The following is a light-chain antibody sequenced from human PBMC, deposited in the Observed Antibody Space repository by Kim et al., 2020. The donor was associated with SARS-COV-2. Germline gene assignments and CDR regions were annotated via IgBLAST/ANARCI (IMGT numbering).Light chain of an antibody. CDR1: SSNIGAGYD. J-gene: IGLJ3*02. V-gene: IGLV1-40*01. Sequence: VTISCTGSSSNIGAGYDVHWYQQLPGTAPKLLIYGNSNRPSGVPDRFSGSKSGTSASLAITGLQAEDGADYYCQSYDSSLSGPNWVFGGGTQLTVL. CDR3: QSYDSSLSGPNWV. CDR2: GNS.